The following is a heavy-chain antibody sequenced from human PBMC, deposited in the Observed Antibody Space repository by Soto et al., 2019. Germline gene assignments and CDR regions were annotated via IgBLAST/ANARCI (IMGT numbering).Heavy chain of an antibody. V-gene: IGHV1-69*02. D-gene: IGHD6-6*01. J-gene: IGHJ6*03. CDR1: GGTFSSYA. CDR3: ASGPYTSSSGGYYYYYMDV. CDR2: IVPMFGIP. Sequence: QVQLVQSGAEVKKPGSSVKVSCKASGGTFSSYAINWVRQAPEQGLEWMGRIVPMFGIPNFAPKFQGRVTMTADRSTTTAYMELSSLRSEDTAVYYCASGPYTSSSGGYYYYYMDVWGKGTTVTVSS.